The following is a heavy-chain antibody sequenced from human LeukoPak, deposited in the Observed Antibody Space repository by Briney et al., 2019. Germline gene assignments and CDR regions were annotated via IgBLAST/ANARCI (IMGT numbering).Heavy chain of an antibody. J-gene: IGHJ4*02. CDR3: ARDLPPGSSGWFLGY. CDR2: IISSSRTI. Sequence: QPGGSLRLSCAASGFTFSSYSMNWVRQAPGNGLEWVAYIISSSRTISNAGSAKRRLSTSRDNDKNSLYLQMNGLRDDDTAVYYCARDLPPGSSGWFLGYWGQGTLVTVSS. CDR1: GFTFSSYS. V-gene: IGHV3-48*02. D-gene: IGHD6-19*01.